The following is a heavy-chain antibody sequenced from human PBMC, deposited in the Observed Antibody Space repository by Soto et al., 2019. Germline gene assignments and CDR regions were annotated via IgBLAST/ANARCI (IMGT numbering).Heavy chain of an antibody. CDR1: GYTFTSYG. D-gene: IGHD6-19*01. J-gene: IGHJ5*02. CDR3: ARVAVAGPFNWFDP. CDR2: ISASNGNT. V-gene: IGHV1-18*01. Sequence: GASVKVSCKASGYTFTSYGISWVRQAPGQGLEWMGWISASNGNTNYAQKPQGRVTMTTDPSPSTAYMELRSLRSDDTAVYYCARVAVAGPFNWFDPLRQRTLVTVSS.